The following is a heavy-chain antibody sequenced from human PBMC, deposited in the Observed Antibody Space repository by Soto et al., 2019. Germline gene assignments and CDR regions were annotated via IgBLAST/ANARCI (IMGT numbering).Heavy chain of an antibody. Sequence: EVQLVESGGGLVQPGGSLRLSCAASGVTVSSNYMSWVRQAPGKGLEWVSVIYSGGSTYYADSVKGRFTISRDNSKTTLYLQMNRLRAGDTAVYYCARHGYNYGGGYFDYWGQGTLVTVSS. CDR1: GVTVSSNY. CDR2: IYSGGST. D-gene: IGHD5-18*01. CDR3: ARHGYNYGGGYFDY. J-gene: IGHJ4*02. V-gene: IGHV3-66*04.